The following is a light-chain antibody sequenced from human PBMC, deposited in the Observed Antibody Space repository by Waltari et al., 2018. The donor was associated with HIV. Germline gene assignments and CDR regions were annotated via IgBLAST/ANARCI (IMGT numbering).Light chain of an antibody. CDR1: ENIGNW. CDR3: QQYNAYPWT. Sequence: DIEMTQSPFTLSASVGDTVTITCRASENIGNWLAWYQIKPGKAPAPLFYRASTLKSAVPSRFSGRGSGTEFALTVRGLQPDDFGTFFCQQYNAYPWTFGQGTRVDLK. V-gene: IGKV1-5*03. CDR2: RAS. J-gene: IGKJ1*01.